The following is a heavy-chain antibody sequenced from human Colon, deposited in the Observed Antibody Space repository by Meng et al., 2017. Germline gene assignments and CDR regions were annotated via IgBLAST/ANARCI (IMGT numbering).Heavy chain of an antibody. Sequence: GESLKISCAASGFVFSDYEFNWVRQAPGKGLEWISYITSRGDIALYADSVKGRFTISRDSAKNSLYLQMNSLRAEDTAVYCCATDLYGVKDFDDWGQGTLVTVSS. V-gene: IGHV3-48*03. CDR2: ITSRGDIA. J-gene: IGHJ4*02. CDR1: GFVFSDYE. CDR3: ATDLYGVKDFDD. D-gene: IGHD3-3*01.